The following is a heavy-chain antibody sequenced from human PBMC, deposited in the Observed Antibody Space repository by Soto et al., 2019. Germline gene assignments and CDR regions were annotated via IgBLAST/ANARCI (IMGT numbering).Heavy chain of an antibody. CDR3: AHIPNYYQYDWFDP. D-gene: IGHD3-16*01. CDR1: GFSLTTRGVG. J-gene: IGHJ5*02. Sequence: QITLKESGPTLVKPTQTLTLTCTFSGFSLTTRGVGVGWIRQPPGKALECLALIYWDDDKRYSPSLQSRLSTITXTXINQVVLTMPNVDPVDTATYYCAHIPNYYQYDWFDPWGQGTLVSVSS. CDR2: IYWDDDK. V-gene: IGHV2-5*02.